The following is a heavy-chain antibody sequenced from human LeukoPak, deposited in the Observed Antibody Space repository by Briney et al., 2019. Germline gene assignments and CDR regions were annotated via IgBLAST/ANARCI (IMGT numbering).Heavy chain of an antibody. V-gene: IGHV3-48*02. D-gene: IGHD4-17*01. J-gene: IGHJ3*02. Sequence: GGSLRLSCAASGFTFSSYGMSWVRQAPGKGLEWVSYIGSSRSTVYYADSVKGRFTISRDNAKKSLYLQMNSLRDEDTAVYYCARDTLLYADSPDAFDMWGQGTMVTVSS. CDR3: ARDTLLYADSPDAFDM. CDR2: IGSSRSTV. CDR1: GFTFSSYG.